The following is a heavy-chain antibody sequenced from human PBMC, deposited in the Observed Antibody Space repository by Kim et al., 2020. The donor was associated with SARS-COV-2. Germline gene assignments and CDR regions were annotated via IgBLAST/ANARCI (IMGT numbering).Heavy chain of an antibody. D-gene: IGHD6-13*01. CDR3: ARAPVAGLNYYGVDV. V-gene: IGHV1-2*02. J-gene: IGHJ6*02. Sequence: QKFQGRVTMARDTSISTAYMELSSLRSDDTAVYYCARAPVAGLNYYGVDVWGQGTTVTVSS.